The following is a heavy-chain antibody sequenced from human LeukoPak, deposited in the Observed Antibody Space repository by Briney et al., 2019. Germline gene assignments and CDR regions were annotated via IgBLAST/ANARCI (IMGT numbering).Heavy chain of an antibody. CDR1: GVPFDDYY. V-gene: IGHV4-34*01. D-gene: IGHD4-17*01. J-gene: IGHJ4*02. CDR3: TRMTTGHDY. Sequence: SETLSLTCAVSGVPFDDYYWSWVRQTPGKGLEWLGEINHSGYTNDSPSLKSRVTLSIDTSRQQSSLNLRSVTVADAGIYYCTRMTTGHDYWGQGTLVTVST. CDR2: INHSGYT.